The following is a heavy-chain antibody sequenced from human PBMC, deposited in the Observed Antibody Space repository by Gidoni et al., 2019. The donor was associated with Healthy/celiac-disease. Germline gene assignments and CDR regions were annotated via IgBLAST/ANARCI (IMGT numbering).Heavy chain of an antibody. CDR2: IRYDGSNK. V-gene: IGHV3-30*02. J-gene: IGHJ4*02. D-gene: IGHD3-16*01. Sequence: QVQLVESGGGVVQPGGSLRLPCAASGFPFSSYGMHWVRQAPGKGLEWVAFIRYDGSNKYYADSVKGRFTISRDNSKNTLYLQMNSLRAEDTAVYYCAKDRESYDYVWGSCPDYWGQGTLVTVSS. CDR3: AKDRESYDYVWGSCPDY. CDR1: GFPFSSYG.